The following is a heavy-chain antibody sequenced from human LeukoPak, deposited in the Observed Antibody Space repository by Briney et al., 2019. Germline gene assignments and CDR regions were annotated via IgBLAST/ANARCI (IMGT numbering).Heavy chain of an antibody. J-gene: IGHJ4*02. D-gene: IGHD3-22*01. CDR2: MSGGGDSD. V-gene: IGHV3-23*01. CDR1: GFTFSSYA. CDR3: TKDASYARENDNSGFFID. Sequence: GGSLRLSCAASGFTFSSYAMSWVRQTPGKGLEWVASMSGGGDSDYYADSVKGRFTVSRDKSKNTLYVQMNSLRADDTAVYYCTKDASYARENDNSGFFIDWGQGTLVTVSS.